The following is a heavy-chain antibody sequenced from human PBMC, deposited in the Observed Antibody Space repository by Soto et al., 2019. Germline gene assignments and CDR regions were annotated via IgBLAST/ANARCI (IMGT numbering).Heavy chain of an antibody. V-gene: IGHV3-30-3*01. CDR3: ARDYSNNYHRSGYYRSPAY. Sequence: VVSLRLSCAVPGFTFSSYAMHWVRKAQGKGRGWVALISYDGSDKDYEDSVNGRFTISRDNSRNTLFLQKNSLRAEDTAVYYCARDYSNNYHRSGYYRSPAYWGQGTLVTVSS. CDR2: ISYDGSDK. D-gene: IGHD3-22*01. J-gene: IGHJ4*02. CDR1: GFTFSSYA.